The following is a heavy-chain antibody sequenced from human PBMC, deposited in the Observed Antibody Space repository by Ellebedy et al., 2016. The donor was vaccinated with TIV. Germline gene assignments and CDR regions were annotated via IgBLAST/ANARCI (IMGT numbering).Heavy chain of an antibody. V-gene: IGHV4-39*01. J-gene: IGHJ3*02. CDR3: ARGHYDILTGYDAFDI. D-gene: IGHD3-9*01. Sequence: SETLSLTXTVSGGSITSSSHCWGWIRQSPGKGLDWIGTIQYTGTTFYSPSLKSRLTMSVDTSKNQFSLKLSSVTAADTAVYYCARGHYDILTGYDAFDIWGQGTMVTVSS. CDR2: IQYTGTT. CDR1: GGSITSSSHC.